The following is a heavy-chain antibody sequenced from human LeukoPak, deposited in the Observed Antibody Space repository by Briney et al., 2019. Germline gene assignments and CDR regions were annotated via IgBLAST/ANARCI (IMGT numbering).Heavy chain of an antibody. CDR3: ARGSMVRGFDS. Sequence: KPSETLSLTCSVSGGFLMSYYWTWIRQSAGKGLEFIGRTYTSGSTDYNSSLKSRITLSIDRSKNQLSLKLRSVTAADTAIYYCARGSMVRGFDSWGQGILVTVSS. CDR2: TYTSGST. D-gene: IGHD3-10*01. J-gene: IGHJ5*01. CDR1: GGFLMSYY. V-gene: IGHV4-4*07.